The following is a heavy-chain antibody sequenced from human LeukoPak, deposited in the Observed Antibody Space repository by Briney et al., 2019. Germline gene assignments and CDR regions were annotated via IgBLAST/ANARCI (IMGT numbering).Heavy chain of an antibody. J-gene: IGHJ5*02. CDR1: GGSISSYY. CDR3: ASGGGGNDYVWGSYRYNNWFDP. V-gene: IGHV4-4*07. Sequence: SETLSLTCTVSGGSISSYYWSWIRQPAGKGLEWIGRIYTSGSTNYNPSLKSRVTMSVDTSKNQFSLKLSSVTAADTAVYYRASGGGGNDYVWGSYRYNNWFDPWGQGTLVTVSS. D-gene: IGHD3-16*02. CDR2: IYTSGST.